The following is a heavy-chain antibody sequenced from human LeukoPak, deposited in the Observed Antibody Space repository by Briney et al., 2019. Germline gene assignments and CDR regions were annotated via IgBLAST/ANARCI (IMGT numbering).Heavy chain of an antibody. J-gene: IGHJ3*02. V-gene: IGHV3-64D*06. Sequence: PGGSRRLACSPAGFTFSSNAIRWVRQAPGKGLEYVSGISSNGGSTYYADSVKGRFTISRDNSKNTLYLQMSSLRAEDTAVYYCVTDLADEVRGPDAFDIWGEGRMVTVFS. CDR1: GFTFSSNA. CDR3: VTDLADEVRGPDAFDI. D-gene: IGHD3-10*01. CDR2: ISSNGGST.